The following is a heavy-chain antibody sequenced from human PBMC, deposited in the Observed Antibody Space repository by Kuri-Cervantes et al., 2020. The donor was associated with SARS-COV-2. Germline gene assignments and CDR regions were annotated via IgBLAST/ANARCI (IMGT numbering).Heavy chain of an antibody. CDR3: AGNTLYGDYFDY. CDR1: GFTFDDYG. CDR2: INWNVGST. J-gene: IGHJ4*02. V-gene: IGHV3-20*04. D-gene: IGHD4-17*01. Sequence: GGSLRLSCAASGFTFDDYGMRWVRQAAGKGLEWVSGINWNVGSTGYADSVKGRFTISRDNAKNSLYLQMNSLSTEETDLYYCAGNTLYGDYFDYWGQGTMVTVSS.